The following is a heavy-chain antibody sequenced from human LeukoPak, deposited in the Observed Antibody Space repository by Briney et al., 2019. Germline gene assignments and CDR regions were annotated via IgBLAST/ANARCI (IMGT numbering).Heavy chain of an antibody. V-gene: IGHV4-34*01. D-gene: IGHD3-22*01. CDR2: INHSGST. Sequence: SETLSLTCAVYGGSFSGYYWMWIRPPPGKGLEGIGEINHSGSTNYKPSPKSRVTISVATSKTQFSLKLSSVTAADTAVYYCARDKYYYDSSGYYYFDYWGQGTLVTVSS. CDR3: ARDKYYYDSSGYYYFDY. J-gene: IGHJ4*02. CDR1: GGSFSGYY.